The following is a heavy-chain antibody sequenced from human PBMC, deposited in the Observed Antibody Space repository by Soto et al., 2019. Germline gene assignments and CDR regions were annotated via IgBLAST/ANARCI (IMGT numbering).Heavy chain of an antibody. J-gene: IGHJ4*02. CDR2: IWNDGNNR. CDR3: ARDRELGRTSPYFDF. Sequence: VQLVESGGGVVQPGRSLRLSCAASGFTFSSFGVHWVRQAPGKGLEWVAVIWNDGNNRRYADSVRGRFTVSSDNSKNTVYLQMDSLRVEDTAMYYCARDRELGRTSPYFDFWGQGTLVTVSS. CDR1: GFTFSSFG. D-gene: IGHD3-10*01. V-gene: IGHV3-33*01.